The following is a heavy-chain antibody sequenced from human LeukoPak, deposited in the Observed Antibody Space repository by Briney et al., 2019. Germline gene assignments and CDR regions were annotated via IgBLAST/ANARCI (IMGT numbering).Heavy chain of an antibody. J-gene: IGHJ4*02. CDR3: TEGTTR. D-gene: IGHD2-15*01. CDR1: GFTFSSYA. CDR2: IKNKAHGGTI. V-gene: IGHV3-15*01. Sequence: GGSLRLSCAASGFTFSSYAMSWVRQAPGKGLEWVGRIKNKAHGGTIDYAAPVKGRFTISRDDSINMLFLQMNSLKTEDTAMYYCTEGTTRWGQGTLVTVSS.